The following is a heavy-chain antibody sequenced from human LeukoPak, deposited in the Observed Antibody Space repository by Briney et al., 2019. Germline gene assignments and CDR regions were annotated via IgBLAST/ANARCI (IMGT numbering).Heavy chain of an antibody. CDR3: ATPRFRWFGVTLDY. V-gene: IGHV1-69*13. J-gene: IGHJ4*02. Sequence: SVKVSCKASGGTFSSYAISWVRQAPGQGLEWMGGIIPIFGTANYAQKFQGRVTITADESTSTAYMELSSLRSEDTAVYYCATPRFRWFGVTLDYWGQGTLVTVSS. CDR2: IIPIFGTA. D-gene: IGHD3-10*01. CDR1: GGTFSSYA.